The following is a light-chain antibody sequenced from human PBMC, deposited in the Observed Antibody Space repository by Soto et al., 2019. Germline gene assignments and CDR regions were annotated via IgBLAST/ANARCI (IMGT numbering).Light chain of an antibody. CDR2: WAS. CDR3: QQSYSTPLT. J-gene: IGKJ4*01. Sequence: DIVMTQSPDSLAVSLGERATINCKSSQSVLHSSNNKNYLVWYQQKTGQPPRLLIYWASTRESGVPDRFSGSGSGTYFTLTISGLQPEDVAVYYCQQSYSTPLTFGGGTKVEIK. V-gene: IGKV4-1*01. CDR1: QSVLHSSNNKNY.